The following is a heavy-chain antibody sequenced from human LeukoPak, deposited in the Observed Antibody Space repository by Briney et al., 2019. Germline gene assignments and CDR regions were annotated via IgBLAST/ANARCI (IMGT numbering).Heavy chain of an antibody. CDR2: ISYDGSNK. V-gene: IGHV3-30*04. Sequence: GGSLRLSCAASGFTFSSYAMHWVRQAPGKGLEGVAVISYDGSNKYYADSVKGRFTISRDNSKNTLYLQMNSLRAEDTAVYYCAREGTMVRGVIHCWGQGTLVTVSS. CDR1: GFTFSSYA. CDR3: AREGTMVRGVIHC. J-gene: IGHJ4*02. D-gene: IGHD3-10*01.